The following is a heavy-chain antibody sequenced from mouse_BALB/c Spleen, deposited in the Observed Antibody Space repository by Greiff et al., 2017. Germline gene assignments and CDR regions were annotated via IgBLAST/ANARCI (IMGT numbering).Heavy chain of an antibody. CDR3: ARDGYGSPYAMDY. CDR2: ISSGGSYT. J-gene: IGHJ4*01. D-gene: IGHD1-1*01. V-gene: IGHV5-9-4*01. Sequence: DVMLVESGGGLVKPGGSLKLSCAASGFTFSSYAMSWVRQSPEKRLEWVAEISSGGSYTYYPDTVTGRFTISRDNAKNTLYLEMSSLRSEDTAMYYCARDGYGSPYAMDYWGQGTSVTVSS. CDR1: GFTFSSYA.